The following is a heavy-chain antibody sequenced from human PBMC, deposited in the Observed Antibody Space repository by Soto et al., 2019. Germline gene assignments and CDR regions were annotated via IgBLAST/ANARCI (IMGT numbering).Heavy chain of an antibody. CDR1: GYTFTSYA. CDR2: INAGNGNT. V-gene: IGHV1-3*01. D-gene: IGHD2-8*01. CDR3: ARGARGYCTNGVCYGGDWFDP. J-gene: IGHJ5*02. Sequence: QVQLVQSGAEVKKPGASVKVSCKASGYTFTSYAMHWVRQAPGQRLEWMGWINAGNGNTKYSQKFQGRVTITRDTSASTAYMELSSLRSEDTAVYYCARGARGYCTNGVCYGGDWFDPWGRGTLVTVSS.